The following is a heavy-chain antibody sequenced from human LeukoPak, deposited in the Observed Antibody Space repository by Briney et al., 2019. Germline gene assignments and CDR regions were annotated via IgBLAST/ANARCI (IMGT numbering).Heavy chain of an antibody. CDR1: GYSISSGYY. D-gene: IGHD3-3*01. V-gene: IGHV4-38-2*02. J-gene: IGHJ4*02. Sequence: PSETLSLTCTVSGYSISSGYYWGWIRQPPGKGLEWIGSIYHSGSTYYNPSLKSRVTISVDTSKNQFSLKLSSVTAADTAVYYCARGHINAYQTYYDFWSGYSNAYFDYWGQGTLVTVSS. CDR3: ARGHINAYQTYYDFWSGYSNAYFDY. CDR2: IYHSGST.